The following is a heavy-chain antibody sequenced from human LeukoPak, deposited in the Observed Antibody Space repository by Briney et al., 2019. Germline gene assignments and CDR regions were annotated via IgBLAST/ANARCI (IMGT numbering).Heavy chain of an antibody. CDR3: AKDLYPHGRAEYFQH. CDR2: ISNSGVST. J-gene: IGHJ1*01. D-gene: IGHD2-2*02. Sequence: GGSLRLSCEASGSTFDNYATSWVRQAPGKGLEWVSAISNSGVSTHYADSVKGRFTISRDNSKNTLFLHMNTLRADDMAVYYCAKDLYPHGRAEYFQHWGQGTLVTVSS. CDR1: GSTFDNYA. V-gene: IGHV3-23*01.